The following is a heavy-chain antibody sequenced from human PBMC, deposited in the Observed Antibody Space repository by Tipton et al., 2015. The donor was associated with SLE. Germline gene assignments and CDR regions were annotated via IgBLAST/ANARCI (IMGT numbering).Heavy chain of an antibody. CDR1: GFTFTKYA. CDR2: ISSSSAYM. V-gene: IGHV3-21*05. J-gene: IGHJ3*02. CDR3: ARAPVYGSSDAFDI. D-gene: IGHD3-10*01. Sequence: SLRLSCEVSGFTFTKYAMNWVRQAPGTGLEWVAYISSSSAYMRYADSVRGRFTVSRDNAKNSLYLQMISLRVEDTAVYYCARAPVYGSSDAFDIWGQGTMVTVSS.